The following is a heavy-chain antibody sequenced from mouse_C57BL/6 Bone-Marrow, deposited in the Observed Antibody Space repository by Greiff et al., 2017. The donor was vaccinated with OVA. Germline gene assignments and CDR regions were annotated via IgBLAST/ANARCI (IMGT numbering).Heavy chain of an antibody. CDR1: GYTFTDYN. J-gene: IGHJ4*01. V-gene: IGHV1-22*01. Sequence: EVQLQQSGPELVKPGASVKMSCKASGYTFTDYNMHWVKQSHGKSLEWIGYINPNNGGTSYNQKFKGKATLTVNKSSSTAYMELRSLTSEDSAVYYCGSSDITTVVAPYAMDYWGQGTSVTVSS. CDR2: INPNNGGT. D-gene: IGHD1-1*01. CDR3: GSSDITTVVAPYAMDY.